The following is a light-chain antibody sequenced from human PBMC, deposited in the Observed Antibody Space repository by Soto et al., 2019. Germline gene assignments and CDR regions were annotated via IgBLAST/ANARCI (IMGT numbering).Light chain of an antibody. V-gene: IGKV1-39*01. CDR2: AAS. CDR1: QTISNY. J-gene: IGKJ2*01. Sequence: DIPMTQSPSSLSASVGDRVTITCRASQTISNYLNWYQQKPGKAPKLLIYAASSLQSGVPSKFSGSGSGTDFTLTISNLQPEDFATYFCQHSYSTPVAFGQGTKLEIK. CDR3: QHSYSTPVA.